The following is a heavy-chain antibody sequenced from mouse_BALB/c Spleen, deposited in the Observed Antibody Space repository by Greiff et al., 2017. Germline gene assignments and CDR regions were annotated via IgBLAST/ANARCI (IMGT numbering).Heavy chain of an antibody. J-gene: IGHJ4*01. CDR2: ISSGGGST. CDR3: ARSYYGYAMDY. D-gene: IGHD1-1*01. Sequence: DVQLVESGGGLVKPGGSLKLSCAASGFAFSSYDMSWVRQTPEKRLEWVAYISSGGGSTYYPDTVKGRFTISRDNAKNTLYLQMSSLKSEDTAMYYCARSYYGYAMDYWGQGTSVTVSS. V-gene: IGHV5-12-1*01. CDR1: GFAFSSYD.